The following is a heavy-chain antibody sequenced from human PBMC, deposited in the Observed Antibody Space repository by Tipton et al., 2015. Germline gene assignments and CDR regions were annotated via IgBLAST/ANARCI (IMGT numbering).Heavy chain of an antibody. D-gene: IGHD1-20*01. CDR1: GYTFTNSY. CDR3: ARGEYDWSDPSTDF. CDR2: IDLGRGTT. J-gene: IGHJ4*02. V-gene: IGHV1-46*01. Sequence: QSGAEVKKPGTSVTVSCKASGYTFTNSYTHWVRQAPGQGLEWMGIIDLGRGTTKYAQEFQGRVTMTRDTSTTTVYMELSSLRSEDTAVYYCARGEYDWSDPSTDFWGQGTLVTVSS.